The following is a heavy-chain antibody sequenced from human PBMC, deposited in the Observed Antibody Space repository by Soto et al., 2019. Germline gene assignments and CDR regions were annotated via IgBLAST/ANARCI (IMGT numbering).Heavy chain of an antibody. CDR1: GFTFSSYS. V-gene: IGHV3-21*01. Sequence: PGGSLRLSCAACGFTFSSYSMNWVRQAPGKGLEWVSSISSSSSYIYYADSVKGRFTISRDNAKNSLYLQMNSLRAEDTAVYYCARDLSWFGELLPFDPWGQGTLVTVSS. J-gene: IGHJ5*02. D-gene: IGHD3-10*01. CDR3: ARDLSWFGELLPFDP. CDR2: ISSSSSYI.